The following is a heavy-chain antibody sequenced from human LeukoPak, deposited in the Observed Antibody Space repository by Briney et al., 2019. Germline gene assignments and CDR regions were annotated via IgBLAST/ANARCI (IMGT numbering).Heavy chain of an antibody. J-gene: IGHJ4*02. D-gene: IGHD3-22*01. CDR1: GFTFSSYS. CDR2: ISSSSSTI. Sequence: GGSLRLSCAASGFTFSSYSMNWVRQAPGKGLEWVSYISSSSSTIYYADSVKGRFTISRDNAKNSLYLQMNSLRAEDTAVYYCARGVTYYYDSSGYGYWGQGTLVTVSS. CDR3: ARGVTYYYDSSGYGY. V-gene: IGHV3-48*04.